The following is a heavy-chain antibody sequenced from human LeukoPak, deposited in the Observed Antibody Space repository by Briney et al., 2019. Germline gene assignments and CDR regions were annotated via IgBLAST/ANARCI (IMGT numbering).Heavy chain of an antibody. CDR1: GGTFSSYA. D-gene: IGHD6-13*01. CDR2: IIPIFGTA. J-gene: IGHJ4*02. CDR3: ARDHITQLVSDY. V-gene: IGHV1-69*05. Sequence: ASVMVSCKASGGTFSSYAICWVQQAPGQGLEWIGRIIPIFGTANYAQKFQGRVTITTDESTSTAYMELSSLRSEDTAVYYCARDHITQLVSDYWGQGTLVTVSS.